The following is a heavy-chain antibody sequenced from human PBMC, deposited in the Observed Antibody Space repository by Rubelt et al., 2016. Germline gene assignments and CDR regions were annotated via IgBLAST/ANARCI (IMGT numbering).Heavy chain of an antibody. CDR2: IDPSDSYT. V-gene: IGHV5-10-1*01. J-gene: IGHJ4*02. CDR3: ARSSGTTVTTVDY. CDR1: GYSFTSYW. D-gene: IGHD4-17*01. Sequence: EVQLVQSGAEVKKPGESLRISCKGSGYSFTSYWISWVRQMPGKGLEWMGRIDPSDSYTNYSPSFQGHVTISAEQSISTAYLQWGSLKASDTAMYYCARSSGTTVTTVDYWGQGTLVTVSS.